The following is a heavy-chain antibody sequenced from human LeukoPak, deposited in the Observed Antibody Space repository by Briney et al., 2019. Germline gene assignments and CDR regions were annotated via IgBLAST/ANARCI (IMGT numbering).Heavy chain of an antibody. Sequence: GGSRRLSCAASGFTLSSYAMSWVRQAPGKGLEWVSAISGTDGSTHYADSVKGRFTISRDSSNKRLYLQMNSLRAEDKAIYYCAKDVAATISSGGYYFDLWGQGTLVTVSS. CDR3: AKDVAATISSGGYYFDL. D-gene: IGHD5-12*01. CDR1: GFTLSSYA. CDR2: ISGTDGST. J-gene: IGHJ4*02. V-gene: IGHV3-23*01.